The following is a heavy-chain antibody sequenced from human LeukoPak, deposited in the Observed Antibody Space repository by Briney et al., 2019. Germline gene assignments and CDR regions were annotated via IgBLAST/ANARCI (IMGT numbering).Heavy chain of an antibody. V-gene: IGHV5-51*01. D-gene: IGHD3-22*01. J-gene: IGHJ4*02. CDR2: ISPGDSDA. CDR1: GYTSTTYW. Sequence: GESLKISCQGSGYTSTTYWIGWVRQMPGKGLEWMGIISPGDSDATYSPFFQGQVTISADKSVSTAYLQWSSLKASDTAMYYCARQGSSGYHGVFYFDYWGQGTLVSVSS. CDR3: ARQGSSGYHGVFYFDY.